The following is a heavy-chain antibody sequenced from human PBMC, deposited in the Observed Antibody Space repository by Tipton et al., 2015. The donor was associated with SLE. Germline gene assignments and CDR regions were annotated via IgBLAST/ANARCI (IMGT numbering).Heavy chain of an antibody. Sequence: QVQLVQSGAEVKKPGASVKVSCKASSYTFTSYGISWVRQAPGQGLEWMGWISGYNGNTDYAQKLQGRVTRTTDTSTSTAYMELRSLRSDDTAVYYCALRWPDTWTTVYWGQGTLVTVSS. J-gene: IGHJ4*02. V-gene: IGHV1-18*01. D-gene: IGHD5-12*01. CDR1: SYTFTSYG. CDR2: ISGYNGNT. CDR3: ALRWPDTWTTVY.